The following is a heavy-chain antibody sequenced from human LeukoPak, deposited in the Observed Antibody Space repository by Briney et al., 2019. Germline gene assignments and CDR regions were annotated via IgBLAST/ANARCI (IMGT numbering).Heavy chain of an antibody. J-gene: IGHJ4*02. CDR3: TTDPLAIYSDSSGAPLPFDY. CDR1: GFTFSNAW. CDR2: ISSKTDGAKA. V-gene: IGHV3-15*01. Sequence: PGGSLRLSCAASGFTFSNAWMSWVRQAPGKGLEWVGRISSKTDGAKADLATPVKGRFTISRDDSKNTLYLQMNSLKTEDTAIYYCTTDPLAIYSDSSGAPLPFDYWGQGTLVTVSS. D-gene: IGHD3-22*01.